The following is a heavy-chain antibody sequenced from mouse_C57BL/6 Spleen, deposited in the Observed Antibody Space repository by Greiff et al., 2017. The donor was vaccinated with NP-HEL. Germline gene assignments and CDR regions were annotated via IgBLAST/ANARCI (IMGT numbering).Heavy chain of an antibody. D-gene: IGHD2-4*01. CDR2: IDPNSGGT. CDR1: GYTFTSYW. V-gene: IGHV1-72*01. J-gene: IGHJ4*01. CDR3: ARWDYDYDDAMDY. Sequence: QVHVKQSGAELVKPGASVKLSCKASGYTFTSYWMHWVKQRPGRGLEWIGRIDPNSGGTKYNEKFKSKATLTVDKPSSTAYMQLSSLTSEDSAVYDCARWDYDYDDAMDYWGQGTSVTVSS.